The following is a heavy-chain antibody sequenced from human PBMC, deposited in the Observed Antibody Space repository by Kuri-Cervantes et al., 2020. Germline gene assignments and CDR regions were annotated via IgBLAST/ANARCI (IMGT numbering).Heavy chain of an antibody. CDR2: IVVGSGNT. CDR1: GFTFTSSA. V-gene: IGHV1-58*01. D-gene: IGHD3-22*01. CDR3: ARATPDGSGSPYFY. Sequence: SVKVSCKASGFTFTSSAVQWVRQARGQRLEWIGWIVVGSGNTNYAQKFQERVTITRDMSTSTAYMEVRSLRSDDTAMYYCARATPDGSGSPYFYWGLGTPVTVSS. J-gene: IGHJ4*02.